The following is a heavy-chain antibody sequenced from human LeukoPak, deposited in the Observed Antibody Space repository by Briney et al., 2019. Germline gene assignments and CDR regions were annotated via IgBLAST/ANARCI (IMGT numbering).Heavy chain of an antibody. V-gene: IGHV4-39*07. J-gene: IGHJ4*02. D-gene: IGHD1-26*01. Sequence: SETLSLTCTVSGGSISSSSYYWGWIRQPPGKGLEWIGSIYYSGSTYYNPSLKSRVTISVDTSKNQFSLKLSSVTAADTAVYYCARVSYSGSLYFDYWGQGTLVTVSS. CDR3: ARVSYSGSLYFDY. CDR1: GGSISSSSYY. CDR2: IYYSGST.